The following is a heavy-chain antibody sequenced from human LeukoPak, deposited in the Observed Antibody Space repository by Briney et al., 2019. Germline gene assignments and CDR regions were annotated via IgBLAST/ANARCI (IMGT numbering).Heavy chain of an antibody. Sequence: ASVKVSCKASGYTFTGYYMHWVRQAPGQGLELMGWINPNSGGTNYAQKFQGRVTMTRDTSISTAYMELSRLRSDDTAVYYCARVNYDILTGYYNPFGYWGQGTLVTVSS. D-gene: IGHD3-9*01. CDR2: INPNSGGT. V-gene: IGHV1-2*02. CDR3: ARVNYDILTGYYNPFGY. CDR1: GYTFTGYY. J-gene: IGHJ4*02.